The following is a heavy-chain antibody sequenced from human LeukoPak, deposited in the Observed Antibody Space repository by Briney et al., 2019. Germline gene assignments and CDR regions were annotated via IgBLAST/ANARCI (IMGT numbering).Heavy chain of an antibody. J-gene: IGHJ6*03. CDR1: GYTFTSYG. CDR2: ISAYNGNT. D-gene: IGHD2-2*01. V-gene: IGHV1-18*01. CDR3: ARVASVPAAPAGYYYYMDV. Sequence: ASVTVSCKASGYTFTSYGISWVRQAPGQGLEWMGWISAYNGNTNYAQKFQGRVTMTTDTSTSTAYMELRSLRSDDTAVYYCARVASVPAAPAGYYYYMDVWGKGTTVTVSS.